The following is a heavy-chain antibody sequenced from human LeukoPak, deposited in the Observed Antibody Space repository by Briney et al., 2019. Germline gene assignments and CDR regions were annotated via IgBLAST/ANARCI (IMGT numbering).Heavy chain of an antibody. CDR1: GGSFSGYY. V-gene: IGHV4-34*01. D-gene: IGHD6-19*01. J-gene: IGHJ5*02. CDR3: ERRRAGRDWFDP. Sequence: SETLSLTCAVYGGSFSGYYWSWIRQPPGKGLEWIGEINHSGSTNYNPSLKSRVTISVDTSKNQSSLKLSSVTATDTAVYYCERRRAGRDWFDPWGQGTLVTVSS. CDR2: INHSGST.